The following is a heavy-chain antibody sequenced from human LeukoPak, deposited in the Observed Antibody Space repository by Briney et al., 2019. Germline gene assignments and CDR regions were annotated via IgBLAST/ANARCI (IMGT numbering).Heavy chain of an antibody. D-gene: IGHD3-22*01. Sequence: PSETLSLTCAVSGYSISSGYYWSWIRQPAGKGLEWIGRIYTSGSTNYNPSLKSRVTMSVDTSKNQFSLKLSSVTAADTAVYYCARDRQYYYDSSGYDYYYYYYMDVWGKGTTVTVSS. CDR1: GYSISSGYY. J-gene: IGHJ6*03. CDR3: ARDRQYYYDSSGYDYYYYYYMDV. V-gene: IGHV4-4*07. CDR2: IYTSGST.